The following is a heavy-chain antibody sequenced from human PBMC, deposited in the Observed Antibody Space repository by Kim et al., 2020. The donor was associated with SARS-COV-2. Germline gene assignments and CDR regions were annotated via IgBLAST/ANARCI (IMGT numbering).Heavy chain of an antibody. D-gene: IGHD4-17*01. Sequence: GGSLRLSCAASGFTFSSYSMNWVRQAPGKGLEWVSSISSSSSYIYYADSVKGRFTISRDNAKNSLYLQMNSLRAEDTAVYYCARDGEDYGGNNWFDPWGQGPLVTVSS. J-gene: IGHJ5*02. CDR1: GFTFSSYS. V-gene: IGHV3-21*01. CDR2: ISSSSSYI. CDR3: ARDGEDYGGNNWFDP.